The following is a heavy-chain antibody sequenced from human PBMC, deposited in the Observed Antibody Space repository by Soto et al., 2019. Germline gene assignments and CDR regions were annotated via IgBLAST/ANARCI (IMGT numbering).Heavy chain of an antibody. CDR3: ARALGGVSPLFDY. J-gene: IGHJ4*02. CDR1: GFTFSSYA. V-gene: IGHV3-30*04. D-gene: IGHD2-8*02. Sequence: GGSLRLSCAASGFTFSSYAMHWVRQAQGKGLEWVAVISYDGSNKYYADSVKGRFTISRDNSKNTLYLQMNSLRAEDTAVYYCARALGGVSPLFDYCGQGTLVTVSS. CDR2: ISYDGSNK.